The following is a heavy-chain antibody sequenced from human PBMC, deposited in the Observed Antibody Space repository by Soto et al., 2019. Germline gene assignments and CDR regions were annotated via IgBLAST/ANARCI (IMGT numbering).Heavy chain of an antibody. CDR2: IFHTGTT. J-gene: IGHJ3*01. CDR1: GASLSSGGYY. Sequence: QVQLQESGPGLAKPSQTLSLTCTVSGASLSSGGYYWTWIRQVPGKALEWIGYIFHTGTTFYNPFLKSRVVMSIETSDNQFSLNLRSVTDAVTAVYYCARGVGDDSNGRFLAAFDVWGQGTMFTVSS. D-gene: IGHD3-22*01. CDR3: ARGVGDDSNGRFLAAFDV. V-gene: IGHV4-31*03.